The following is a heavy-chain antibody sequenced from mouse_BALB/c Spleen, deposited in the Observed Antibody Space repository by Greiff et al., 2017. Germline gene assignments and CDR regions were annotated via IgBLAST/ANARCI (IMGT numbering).Heavy chain of an antibody. CDR2: IAPGSGST. V-gene: IGHV1S41*01. CDR3: SRWEGRGAD. Sequence: DLVKPGASVKLSCKASGYTFTSYWINWINQRPGQGLEWIGRIAPGSGSTYYNEMFKGKATLTVDTSSITDYIQLSSLSSEDSAVYFCSRWEGRGADWGEGTLVTGSA. J-gene: IGHJ3*01. D-gene: IGHD3-3*01. CDR1: GYTFTSYW.